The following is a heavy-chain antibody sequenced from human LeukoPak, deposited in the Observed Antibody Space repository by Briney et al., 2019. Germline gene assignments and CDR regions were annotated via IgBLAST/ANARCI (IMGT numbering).Heavy chain of an antibody. Sequence: SQTLSLTCALSGDRVSSNTASWNWMRQSPSRGLEWLGRTYYRSKGYHDYAVSVKSRIIINADTSNNQFSLQLNSVTTDDPAVYYCARDFDYWGQGTLVTVSS. J-gene: IGHJ4*02. CDR2: TYYRSKGYH. CDR1: GDRVSSNTAS. CDR3: ARDFDY. V-gene: IGHV6-1*01.